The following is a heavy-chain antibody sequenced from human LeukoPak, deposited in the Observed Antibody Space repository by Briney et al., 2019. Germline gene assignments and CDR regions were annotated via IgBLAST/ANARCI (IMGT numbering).Heavy chain of an antibody. Sequence: PGGSLRLSCAASGFTFSNNDMSWVRQAPGKGLEWVSAISGSGDNTNYGDSVKGRFTISRDNAKNRLFLQMNSLGVEDTAIYYCARRGSYFGGFDYWGQGILVSVPS. V-gene: IGHV3-23*01. CDR2: ISGSGDNT. J-gene: IGHJ4*02. CDR3: ARRGSYFGGFDY. CDR1: GFTFSNND. D-gene: IGHD1-26*01.